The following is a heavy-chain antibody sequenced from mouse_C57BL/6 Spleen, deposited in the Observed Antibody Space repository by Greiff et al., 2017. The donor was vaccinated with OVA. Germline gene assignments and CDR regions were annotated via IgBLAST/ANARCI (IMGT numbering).Heavy chain of an antibody. V-gene: IGHV1-59*01. CDR3: ARTPNYYGSSYFDY. J-gene: IGHJ2*01. CDR2: IDPSDSYT. Sequence: QVQLQQPGAELVRPGTSVKLSCKASGYTFTSYWMHWVKQRPGQGLEWIGVIDPSDSYTNYNQKFKGKATLTVDTSSSTAYMQLSSLTSEDSAVYYCARTPNYYGSSYFDYWGQGTTLTVSS. CDR1: GYTFTSYW. D-gene: IGHD1-1*01.